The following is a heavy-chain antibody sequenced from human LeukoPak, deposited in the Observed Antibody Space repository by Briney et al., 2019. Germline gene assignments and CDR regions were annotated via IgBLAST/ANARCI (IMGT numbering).Heavy chain of an antibody. D-gene: IGHD5-24*01. Sequence: PGGSLRLSCAASGFTFDDYGMSWVRQAPGKGLEWVSGINWNGGSTGYADSVKGRFTISRDNAKNSLYLQMNSLRAEDTALYYCARVPPEMATIRGSDAFDIWGQGTMVTASS. CDR2: INWNGGST. V-gene: IGHV3-20*04. CDR3: ARVPPEMATIRGSDAFDI. CDR1: GFTFDDYG. J-gene: IGHJ3*02.